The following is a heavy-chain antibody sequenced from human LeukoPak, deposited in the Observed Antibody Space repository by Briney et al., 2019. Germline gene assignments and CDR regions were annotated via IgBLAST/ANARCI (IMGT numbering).Heavy chain of an antibody. CDR2: IYQSGST. CDR3: ARRGFCTGASCSFALDH. V-gene: IGHV4-4*02. CDR1: GDSVSSTTW. J-gene: IGHJ4*02. Sequence: SGTLSLTCAVSGDSVSSTTWWIWVRQAPGKGLEWIAEIYQSGSTSYNPSLQSRITMSVDRSKNQFSLQLRSATAADTAMYYCARRGFCTGASCSFALDHWGRGILVTVSS. D-gene: IGHD2-15*01.